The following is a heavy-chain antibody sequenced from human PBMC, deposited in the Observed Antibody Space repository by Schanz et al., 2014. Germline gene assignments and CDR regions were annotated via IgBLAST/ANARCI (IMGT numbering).Heavy chain of an antibody. Sequence: QVQLQQWGAGLLKPSETLSLTCAVYGGSFSSNYWSWIRQPPGKGLEWIGEINQSGTTNYNPSLKSRVTMSVETSKNQFSRTLTSLTAADTAVYYCARDRGHGDLPGDIWGQGTMVTVSS. CDR1: GGSFSSNY. J-gene: IGHJ3*02. CDR2: INQSGTT. CDR3: ARDRGHGDLPGDI. V-gene: IGHV4-34*02. D-gene: IGHD4-17*01.